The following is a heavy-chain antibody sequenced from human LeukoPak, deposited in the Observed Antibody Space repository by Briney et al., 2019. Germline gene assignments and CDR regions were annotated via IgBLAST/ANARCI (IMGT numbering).Heavy chain of an antibody. CDR2: ISSSPNII. CDR1: GFIFSSYN. J-gene: IGHJ4*02. CDR3: GRGTPENVGVNGNSLDY. D-gene: IGHD2-8*01. V-gene: IGHV3-48*04. Sequence: QPGGSLRLSCAASGFIFSSYNFNWVRQAPGKGLEWVSFISSSPNIIYYADSVKGRFTISRDNAKNSLYLQMNSLRAEDTAVYYCGRGTPENVGVNGNSLDYWAREPWSPSPQ.